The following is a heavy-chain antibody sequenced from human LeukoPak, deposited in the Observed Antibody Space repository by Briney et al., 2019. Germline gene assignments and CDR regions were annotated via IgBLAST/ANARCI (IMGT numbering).Heavy chain of an antibody. D-gene: IGHD5-24*01. CDR3: ADGYNSGLVDY. CDR2: IYYSGST. V-gene: IGHV4-39*01. Sequence: SETLSLTCTVSGGSISSSSYYWGWIRQPPGKGLEWIGSIYYSGSTYHNPSLKSRVTISVDTSKNQFSLKLSSVTAADTAVYYCADGYNSGLVDYWGQGTLVTVSS. J-gene: IGHJ4*02. CDR1: GGSISSSSYY.